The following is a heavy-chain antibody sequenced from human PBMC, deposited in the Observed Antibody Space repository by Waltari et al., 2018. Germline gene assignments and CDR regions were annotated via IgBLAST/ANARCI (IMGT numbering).Heavy chain of an antibody. V-gene: IGHV1-69*14. D-gene: IGHD3-3*01. CDR2: IIPIFGTA. CDR1: GGTFSSYA. J-gene: IGHJ4*02. Sequence: QVQLVQSGAEVKKPGSSVKVSCKASGGTFSSYAISWVGRAPGQVLEWMGRIIPIFGTANDAQKYQRRVTITADKSTSTAYMELGSLRSEHTAVYYCAVLKFLVGYPFYYWGQGTLVTVSS. CDR3: AVLKFLVGYPFYY.